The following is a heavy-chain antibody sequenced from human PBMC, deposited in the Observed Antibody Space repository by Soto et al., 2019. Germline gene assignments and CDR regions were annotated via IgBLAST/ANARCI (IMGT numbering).Heavy chain of an antibody. CDR2: IGSETDGGTI. V-gene: IGHV3-15*04. CDR1: GFTFSNAR. J-gene: IGHJ4*02. CDR3: TTAHPRGPGY. Sequence: GGSLRLSCAASGFTFSNARMNWVRQAPGKGLEWVGHIGSETDGGTIVYPAPVKGRFIISRDDSRNTLFLQMNNLKTEDTAVYYCTTAHPRGPGYWGQGTLVTVSS. D-gene: IGHD5-12*01.